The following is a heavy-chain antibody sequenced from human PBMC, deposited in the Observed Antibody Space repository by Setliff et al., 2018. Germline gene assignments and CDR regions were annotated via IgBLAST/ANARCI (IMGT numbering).Heavy chain of an antibody. CDR1: GFTFTDSI. Sequence: ASVKVSCKASGFTFTDSIVNWVRQAPGQGLEWVGWLSPYNGNTHSAQKFQGRVTLTTDTSTTTAYMELRGLTSGDTAIYYCARLVRYCSTTTCQRASGDEYLGQGTLVTVSS. CDR2: LSPYNGNT. J-gene: IGHJ4*02. CDR3: ARLVRYCSTTTCQRASGDEY. D-gene: IGHD2-8*01. V-gene: IGHV1-18*01.